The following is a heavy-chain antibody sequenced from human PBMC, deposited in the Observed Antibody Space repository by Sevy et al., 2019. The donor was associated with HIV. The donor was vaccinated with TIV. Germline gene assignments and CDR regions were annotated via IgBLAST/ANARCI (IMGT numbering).Heavy chain of an antibody. CDR1: GFSFSIYW. V-gene: IGHV3-74*03. J-gene: IGHJ4*02. CDR2: INSDGSST. Sequence: GGSLRLSCAASGFSFSIYWMHWVRQVPGKGLVWVSRINSDGSSTTYADSVKGRFTFSRDNAKNTLFLQMNGLRVEDTAVYYCVREGVGGYSYGFDYWGQGTLVTVSS. CDR3: VREGVGGYSYGFDY. D-gene: IGHD5-18*01.